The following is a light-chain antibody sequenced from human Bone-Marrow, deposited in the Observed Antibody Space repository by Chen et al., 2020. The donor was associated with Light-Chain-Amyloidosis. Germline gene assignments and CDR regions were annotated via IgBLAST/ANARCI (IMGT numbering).Light chain of an antibody. V-gene: IGLV3-25*03. CDR1: DLPTKY. CDR3: QSADSSGTYEVI. J-gene: IGLJ2*01. CDR2: RDT. Sequence: SHYLTLPPSPSVSPGQTARITCSGDDLPTKYAYWYQQKPGQAPVLVIHRDTERPSGISERFSGSSSGTTATLTISGVQAEDEADYHCQSADSSGTYEVIFGGETKLTVL.